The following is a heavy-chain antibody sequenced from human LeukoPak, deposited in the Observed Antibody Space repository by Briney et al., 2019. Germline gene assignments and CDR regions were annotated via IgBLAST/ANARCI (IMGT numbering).Heavy chain of an antibody. D-gene: IGHD3-9*01. CDR2: IYSGGST. CDR3: ARSYYDILTGYYTDYFDY. CDR1: GFTFSSYG. J-gene: IGHJ4*02. Sequence: PGRSLRLSCAASGFTFSSYGMHWARQAPGKGLEWVSVIYSGGSTYYADSVKGRFTISRDNSKNTLYLQMNSLRAEDTAVYYCARSYYDILTGYYTDYFDYWGQGTLVTVSS. V-gene: IGHV3-53*01.